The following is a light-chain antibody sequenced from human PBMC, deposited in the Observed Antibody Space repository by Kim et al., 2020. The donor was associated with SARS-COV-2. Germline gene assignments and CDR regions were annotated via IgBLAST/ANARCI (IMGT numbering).Light chain of an antibody. CDR2: AVT. J-gene: IGLJ2*01. V-gene: IGLV2-14*03. CDR1: YSDVDNYNH. CDR3: SSYTTSTLL. Sequence: QSALTQPVSVSGSPGQSITISCTGTYSDVDNYNHVSWYQQHPGKAPKLIIYAVTDRPSGVSSRFSGSKSGNTASLTISRLQAEDEADYYCSSYTTSTLLFGGGTQLTVL.